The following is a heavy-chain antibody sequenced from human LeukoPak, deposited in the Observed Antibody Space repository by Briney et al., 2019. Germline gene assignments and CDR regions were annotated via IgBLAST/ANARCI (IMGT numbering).Heavy chain of an antibody. D-gene: IGHD3-3*01. CDR1: GFTFSSYW. Sequence: PGGSLRLSCAASGFTFSSYWMHWVRQAPGKGLLWVSRINSDGSSTNYADSVKGRFTISRDNAKNTLYLQMNSLRAEDTAVYYCARNPERDQYYDFWSGYYYYYYMDVWGKGTTVTVSS. CDR3: ARNPERDQYYDFWSGYYYYYYMDV. J-gene: IGHJ6*03. V-gene: IGHV3-74*01. CDR2: INSDGSST.